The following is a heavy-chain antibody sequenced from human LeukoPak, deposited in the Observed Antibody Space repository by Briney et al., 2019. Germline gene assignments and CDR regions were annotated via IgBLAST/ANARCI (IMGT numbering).Heavy chain of an antibody. CDR3: AKGGLGVYYFDH. V-gene: IGHV3-23*01. CDR1: EFTFSSYV. CDR2: IVGDGGSA. Sequence: GGSLRLSCAASEFTFSSYVMNWVRQAPGRGLEWVSGIVGDGGSAYYADSVTGRFTIFGDNSKNTLYLQMNSLRDEDTAVYYCAKGGLGVYYFDHWGQGTLVTVSS. J-gene: IGHJ4*02. D-gene: IGHD3-10*01.